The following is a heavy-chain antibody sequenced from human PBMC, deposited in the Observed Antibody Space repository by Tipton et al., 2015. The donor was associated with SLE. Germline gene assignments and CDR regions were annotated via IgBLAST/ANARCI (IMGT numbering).Heavy chain of an antibody. CDR1: GGSISSSSYY. J-gene: IGHJ4*02. CDR2: ISYSGST. D-gene: IGHD2-8*01. Sequence: TLSLTCTVSGGSISSSSYYWGWIRQPPGKGLEWIGSISYSGSTYYSPSLKSRVTVSVDTSKSQFCLKLRSVTAADTAVYYCARTNRGCFDYWGQGTLVTVSS. V-gene: IGHV4-39*01. CDR3: ARTNRGCFDY.